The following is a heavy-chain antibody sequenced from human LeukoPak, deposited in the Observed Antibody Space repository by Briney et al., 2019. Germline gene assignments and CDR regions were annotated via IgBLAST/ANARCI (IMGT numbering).Heavy chain of an antibody. CDR2: VNHDGNI. D-gene: IGHD3-16*02. Sequence: SETLSLTCAVYGGSFSGYPCNWIRQPPGKGLEWIGEVNHDGNIYYNPSLNSRVTISFDTSKNQFSLQLNSVTPEDTAVYYCARNVRLGSGELSFAPFKNWFDPWGQGTLVTVS. J-gene: IGHJ5*02. CDR1: GGSFSGYP. CDR3: ARNVRLGSGELSFAPFKNWFDP. V-gene: IGHV4-34*01.